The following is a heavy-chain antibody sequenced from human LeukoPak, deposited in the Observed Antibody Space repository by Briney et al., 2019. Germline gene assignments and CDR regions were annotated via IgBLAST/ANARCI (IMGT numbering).Heavy chain of an antibody. V-gene: IGHV3-21*01. J-gene: IGHJ4*02. Sequence: PGGSLRLSCAASGFTFSSYAMSWVRQAPGKGLEWVSSISSTSNYIYYADSVKGRFAISRDNAKNSLYLQMNSLRAEDTAVYYCARCRTVTSSPSDYWGQGTLVTVSS. CDR1: GFTFSSYA. D-gene: IGHD4-17*01. CDR2: ISSTSNYI. CDR3: ARCRTVTSSPSDY.